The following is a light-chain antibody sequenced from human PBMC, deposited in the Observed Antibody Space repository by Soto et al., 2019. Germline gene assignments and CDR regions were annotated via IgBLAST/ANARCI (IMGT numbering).Light chain of an antibody. CDR2: GAS. Sequence: EIIMTQSPATLSASTGERATLSCSASQGVSSNLAWYQQKPGQAPRLLIYGASTRATGIPARFSGSGSGTEFTLTISSLQSEDFAVYYCQQYNNWPPWTFAQGAKVDIK. CDR1: QGVSSN. V-gene: IGKV3-15*01. CDR3: QQYNNWPPWT. J-gene: IGKJ1*01.